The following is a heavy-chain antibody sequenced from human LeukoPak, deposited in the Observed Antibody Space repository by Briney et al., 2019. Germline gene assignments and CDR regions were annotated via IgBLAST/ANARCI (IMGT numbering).Heavy chain of an antibody. V-gene: IGHV1-24*01. D-gene: IGHD2-2*01. CDR1: GYTLTELS. J-gene: IGHJ6*02. CDR2: FDPEGGET. Sequence: GASVKVSCKVSGYTLTELSMHWVRQAPGKGLEWMGGFDPEGGETIYAQKFQGRVTMTEDTSTDTAYMELSSLRSEDTAVYYCATASLGVVPAAMHYYYYGMDVWGQGTTVTVSS. CDR3: ATASLGVVPAAMHYYYYGMDV.